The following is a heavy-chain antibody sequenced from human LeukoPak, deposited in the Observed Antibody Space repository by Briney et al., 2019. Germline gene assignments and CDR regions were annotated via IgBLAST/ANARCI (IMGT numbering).Heavy chain of an antibody. D-gene: IGHD3-10*01. V-gene: IGHV1-69*06. Sequence: SVKVSCKASGGTFSSYAISWVRQAPGQGLEWMGGIIPIFGTANYAQKFQGRVTITADKSTSTAYMELSSLRSEDTAVYYCAREYVLLWFGDGGVFDYWGQGTLVTVSS. CDR2: IIPIFGTA. CDR1: GGTFSSYA. J-gene: IGHJ4*02. CDR3: AREYVLLWFGDGGVFDY.